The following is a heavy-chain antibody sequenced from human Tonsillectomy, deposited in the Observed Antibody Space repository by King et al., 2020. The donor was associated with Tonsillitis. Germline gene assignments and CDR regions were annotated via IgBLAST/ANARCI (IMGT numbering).Heavy chain of an antibody. CDR1: GFTFSNYW. D-gene: IGHD3-9*01. J-gene: IGHJ6*02. CDR2: INSDGSST. Sequence: VQLVESGGGLVQPGGSLRLSCAASGFTFSNYWMHWVRQAPGKGLVWVSRINSDGSSTSYADSVKGRFTISRDNAKNTLYLQMNSLRAEDTAVDYCARGPEYYDILTGYLPGYYGMDVWGQGTTVTVSS. V-gene: IGHV3-74*01. CDR3: ARGPEYYDILTGYLPGYYGMDV.